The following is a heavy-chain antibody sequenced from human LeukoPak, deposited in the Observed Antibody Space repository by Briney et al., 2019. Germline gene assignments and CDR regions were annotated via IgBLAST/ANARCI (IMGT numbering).Heavy chain of an antibody. CDR2: ISSSSSYI. J-gene: IGHJ3*02. CDR1: GFTFSSYS. Sequence: GGSLRLSCAASGFTFSSYSMDWVRQAPGKGLEWVSSISSSSSYIYYADSVKGRFTISRDNAKNSLYLQMNSLRAEDTAVYYCARDYYDSSGYYPDAFDIWGQGTMVTVSS. V-gene: IGHV3-21*01. CDR3: ARDYYDSSGYYPDAFDI. D-gene: IGHD3-22*01.